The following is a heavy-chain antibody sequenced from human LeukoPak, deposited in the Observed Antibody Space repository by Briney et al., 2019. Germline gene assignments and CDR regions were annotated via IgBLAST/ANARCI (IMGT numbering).Heavy chain of an antibody. CDR1: GFTFSSYA. CDR3: AKDGYSYGYSDY. D-gene: IGHD5-18*01. J-gene: IGHJ4*02. CDR2: ISGSGGST. V-gene: IGHV3-23*01. Sequence: PGGSLRLSCAASGFTFSSYAMSWVRQAPGKGLEWVSAISGSGGSTYYADSVKGRFTISRDNSKNTLYLQMNSLSAEDTAVYYCAKDGYSYGYSDYWGQGTLVTVSS.